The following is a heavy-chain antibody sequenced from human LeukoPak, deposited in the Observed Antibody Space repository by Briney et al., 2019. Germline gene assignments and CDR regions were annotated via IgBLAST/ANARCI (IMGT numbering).Heavy chain of an antibody. D-gene: IGHD3-3*01. V-gene: IGHV3-48*04. CDR2: ISSSGSTI. Sequence: QPGGFLRLSCAASGFTFSNYWLHWVRQAPGKGLEWVSYISSSGSTIYYADSVKGRFTISRGNAKNSLYLQMNSLRAEDTAVYYCARLYYDFWSGYHLDYYYYMDVWGKGTTVTVSS. J-gene: IGHJ6*03. CDR1: GFTFSNYW. CDR3: ARLYYDFWSGYHLDYYYYMDV.